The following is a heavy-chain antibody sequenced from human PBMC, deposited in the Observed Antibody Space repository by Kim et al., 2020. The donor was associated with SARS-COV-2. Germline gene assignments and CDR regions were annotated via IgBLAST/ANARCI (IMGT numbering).Heavy chain of an antibody. Sequence: SETLSLTCTVSGGSISSSSYYWGWIRQPPGKGLEWIGSIYYSGSTYYNPSLKSRVTISVDTSKNQFSLKLSSVTAADTAVYYCASSAGRYFDWLGSYYFDYWGQGTLVTVSS. CDR3: ASSAGRYFDWLGSYYFDY. D-gene: IGHD3-9*01. V-gene: IGHV4-39*01. CDR2: IYYSGST. CDR1: GGSISSSSYY. J-gene: IGHJ4*02.